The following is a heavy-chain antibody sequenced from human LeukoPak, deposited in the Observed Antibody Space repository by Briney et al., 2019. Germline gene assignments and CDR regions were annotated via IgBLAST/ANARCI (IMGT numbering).Heavy chain of an antibody. CDR1: GFTFSSCG. CDR2: IWYDGSNK. J-gene: IGHJ3*02. Sequence: GRSLRLSCAASGFTFSSCGMHWVRQAPGKGLEWVAVIWYDGSNKYYADSVKGRFTISRDNSKNTLYLQMNSLRAEDTAVYYCARPYYDSSGYYYWGNAFDIWGQGTMVTVSS. CDR3: ARPYYDSSGYYYWGNAFDI. V-gene: IGHV3-33*01. D-gene: IGHD3-22*01.